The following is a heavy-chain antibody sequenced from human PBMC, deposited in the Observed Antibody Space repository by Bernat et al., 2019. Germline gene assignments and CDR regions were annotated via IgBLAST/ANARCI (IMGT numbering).Heavy chain of an antibody. CDR3: ARDGTITMVQGVIFDDKTYKWFDP. V-gene: IGHV1-18*01. J-gene: IGHJ5*02. CDR2: IIAYNGNT. CDR1: GYTFTSYG. Sequence: QVQLVQSGAEVKKPGASVKVSCKASGYTFTSYGISWVRQAPGQGLEWMGWIIAYNGNTNYAQKLQGRVTMTTDTSTSTAYMELRSLRSDDTAVYYCARDGTITMVQGVIFDDKTYKWFDPWGQGTLVTVSS. D-gene: IGHD3-10*01.